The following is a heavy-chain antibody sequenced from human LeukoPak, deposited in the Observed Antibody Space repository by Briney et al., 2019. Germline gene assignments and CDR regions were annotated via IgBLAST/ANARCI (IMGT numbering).Heavy chain of an antibody. D-gene: IGHD3-10*01. CDR1: GYTFTDYG. CDR2: INTGNGNA. V-gene: IGHV1-3*04. Sequence: ASVKVSCKVSGYTFTDYGMHWVRQAPGQGLEWMAWINTGNGNAKYSEKFQGRVTITRDTSASTAYMDLSSLRSEDTAVYYCARVPLHDSNKYYYPHWGQGTVVTVSS. CDR3: ARVPLHDSNKYYYPH. J-gene: IGHJ1*01.